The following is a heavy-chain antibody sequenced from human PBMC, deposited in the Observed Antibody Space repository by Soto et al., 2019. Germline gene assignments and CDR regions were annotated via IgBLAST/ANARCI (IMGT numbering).Heavy chain of an antibody. CDR3: VRGGRFYQQETYYFDY. CDR1: GGSITSDGFY. D-gene: IGHD3-16*01. V-gene: IGHV4-39*01. CDR2: IYFTGST. Sequence: QLQLQESGPGLVRPSETLSLTCSVSGGSITSDGFYWGWIRQSPGKGLEWIGSIYFTGSTYYYPSPASRATVSVDTSRNQFSLSLNSVTAADAAVYYCVRGGRFYQQETYYFDYRGQGTLVAVSS. J-gene: IGHJ4*02.